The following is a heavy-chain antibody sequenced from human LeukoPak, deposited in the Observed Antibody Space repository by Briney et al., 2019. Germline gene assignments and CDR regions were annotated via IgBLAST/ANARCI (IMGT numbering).Heavy chain of an antibody. D-gene: IGHD1-26*01. V-gene: IGHV1-24*01. J-gene: IGHJ6*03. CDR3: ATIVSGVDDYFYYYMDV. CDR2: FDPDDRKT. CDR1: GYRVSESS. Sequence: GASVKVSCKVSGYRVSESSMHWVRQAPGKGLEWMGGFDPDDRKTIYAQKFQGRFPMTEDTSTDTAYMELSSLRSEDTAVYFCATIVSGVDDYFYYYMDVWGKGTPVTVSS.